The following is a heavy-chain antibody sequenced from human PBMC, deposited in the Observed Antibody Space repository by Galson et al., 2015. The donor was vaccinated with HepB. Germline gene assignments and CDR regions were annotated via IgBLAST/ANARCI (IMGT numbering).Heavy chain of an antibody. D-gene: IGHD4-17*01. CDR3: TKPMTTAYVGPVDL. CDR2: ISFNGRST. J-gene: IGHJ3*01. CDR1: GFAFSSYA. V-gene: IGHV3-23*01. Sequence: SLRLSCAASGFAFSSYAMNWVRQAPGKGLEWVSGISFNGRSTYYADSVKGRFTISKDTSKSTLYLQMNSLRAEDTALYYCTKPMTTAYVGPVDLWGQGTMVAVSS.